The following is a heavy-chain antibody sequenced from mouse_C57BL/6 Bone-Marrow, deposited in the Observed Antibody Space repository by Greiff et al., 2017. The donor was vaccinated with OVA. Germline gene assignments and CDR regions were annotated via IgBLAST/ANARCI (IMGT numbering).Heavy chain of an antibody. Sequence: DVKLQESGPGLVKPSQSLSLTCSVTGYSITSGYCWNWLRQFPGNKLEWMGYISYDGSNNYNPSLKNRISITRDTSKNQFFLKLNPVTTEDTATYYSARGETTGSSYDPYCDVWGTGTTVTVSS. V-gene: IGHV3-6*01. D-gene: IGHD1-1*01. CDR3: ARGETTGSSYDPYCDV. CDR2: ISYDGSN. J-gene: IGHJ1*03. CDR1: GYSITSGYC.